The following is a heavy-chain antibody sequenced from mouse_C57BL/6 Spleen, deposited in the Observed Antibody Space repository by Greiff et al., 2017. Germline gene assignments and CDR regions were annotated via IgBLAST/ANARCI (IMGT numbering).Heavy chain of an antibody. CDR3: ARGELGVYYDYPSAMDD. J-gene: IGHJ4*01. D-gene: IGHD2-4*01. Sequence: VQLQQSGPELVKPGASVKIPCKASGYTFTDYNMDWVKQSHGKSLEWIGDINPNNGGTIYNQKFKGKATLTVDKSSSTAYMELRSLTSEDTAVYYCARGELGVYYDYPSAMDDWGQGTSVTVSS. CDR1: GYTFTDYN. CDR2: INPNNGGT. V-gene: IGHV1-18*01.